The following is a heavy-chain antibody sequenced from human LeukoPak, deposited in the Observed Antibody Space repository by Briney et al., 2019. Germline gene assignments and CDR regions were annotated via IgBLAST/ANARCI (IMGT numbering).Heavy chain of an antibody. Sequence: ASVKVSCKASGYTFTSYGISWVRQAPGQGLEWMGWISAYNGNTNYAQKLQGRVTMTTDTSASTAYMELRSLRSDDTAVYYCARDEDYGDYVYFDYWGQGTLVTVSS. CDR2: ISAYNGNT. CDR3: ARDEDYGDYVYFDY. V-gene: IGHV1-18*01. J-gene: IGHJ4*02. CDR1: GYTFTSYG. D-gene: IGHD4-17*01.